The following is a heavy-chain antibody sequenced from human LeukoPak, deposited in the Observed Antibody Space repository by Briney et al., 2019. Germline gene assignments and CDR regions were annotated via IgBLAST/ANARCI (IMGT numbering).Heavy chain of an antibody. D-gene: IGHD3-10*01. V-gene: IGHV3-21*01. CDR3: ARTMVRGVPYHVRDAFDI. CDR1: GFTFSSYS. J-gene: IGHJ3*02. Sequence: GGSLRLSCAASGFTFSSYSMNWVRQAPGKGLEWVSSISSSSSYIYYADSVKGRFTISRDNAKNSLYLQMNSLRAEDTAVYYCARTMVRGVPYHVRDAFDIWGQGTMVTVSS. CDR2: ISSSSSYI.